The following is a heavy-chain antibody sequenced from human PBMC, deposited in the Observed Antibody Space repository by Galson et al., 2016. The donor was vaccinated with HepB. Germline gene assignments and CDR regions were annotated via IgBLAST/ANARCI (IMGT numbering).Heavy chain of an antibody. V-gene: IGHV3-73*01. Sequence: SLRLPCAASGFTFSASAMHWVRQASGKGLEWVGRIRSKANNYATAYAASVKGSFTISRDHSKNTAYLQMNSLKTEDTAVYYCTSLTIFGVVTNYWGQGTLVTVSS. J-gene: IGHJ4*02. CDR1: GFTFSASA. CDR3: TSLTIFGVVTNY. CDR2: IRSKANNYAT. D-gene: IGHD3-3*01.